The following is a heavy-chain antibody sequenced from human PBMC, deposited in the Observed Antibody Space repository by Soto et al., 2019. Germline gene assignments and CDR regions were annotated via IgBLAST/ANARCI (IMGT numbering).Heavy chain of an antibody. J-gene: IGHJ3*02. CDR1: GGTFSSYT. Sequence: ASVKVSCKASGGTFSSYTISWVRQAPGQGLEWMGRIIPILGIANYAQKFQGRVTITADKSTSKAYMELGSLRSEDTAVYYCARVWWAVPASLGAPWAFDIWGQGTMVTVSS. D-gene: IGHD2-2*01. CDR2: IIPILGIA. V-gene: IGHV1-69*02. CDR3: ARVWWAVPASLGAPWAFDI.